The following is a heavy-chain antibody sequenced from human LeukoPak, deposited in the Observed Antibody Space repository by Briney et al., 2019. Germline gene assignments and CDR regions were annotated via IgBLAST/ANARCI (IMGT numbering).Heavy chain of an antibody. V-gene: IGHV3-15*07. J-gene: IGHJ5*02. Sequence: PGGSLRLSCATSGFTFSNAWMNWVRQAPGKGLEWVGRIRSNSDGGTIDYAAPVKGRFTLSRDDSKTTLCLQMNSLQTEDTAVYYCPTDFYDSTWGQGTLVTVSS. CDR3: PTDFYDST. D-gene: IGHD3-22*01. CDR2: IRSNSDGGTI. CDR1: GFTFSNAW.